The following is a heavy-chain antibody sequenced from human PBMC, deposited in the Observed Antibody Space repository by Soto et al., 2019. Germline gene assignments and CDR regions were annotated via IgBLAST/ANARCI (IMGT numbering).Heavy chain of an antibody. D-gene: IGHD3-3*01. Sequence: QITLKESGPPLVKPTQTLTLTCTISGFSLSSDGVGVGWIRQPPGKALEWLAFIYWDDDYRYSPSLQSPLNITKDTSNHQVLLIVTTVAPVDSAAYFGARRRTYGRSWRSGWFDSWGQGILVTVSS. V-gene: IGHV2-5*02. CDR1: GFSLSSDGVG. CDR3: ARRRTYGRSWRSGWFDS. CDR2: IYWDDDY. J-gene: IGHJ5*01.